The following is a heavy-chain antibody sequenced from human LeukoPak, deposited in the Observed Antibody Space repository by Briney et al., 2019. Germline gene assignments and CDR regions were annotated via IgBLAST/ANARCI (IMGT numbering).Heavy chain of an antibody. V-gene: IGHV1-8*02. Sequence: ASVKVSCKASGYTFTGNYMHWLRQATGQGLEWMGWMNPNSGNTGYAQKFQGRVTMTRNTSISTAYMELSSLRSEDTAVYYCARGIDYYDSSGYYYYFDYWGQGTLVTVSS. CDR3: ARGIDYYDSSGYYYYFDY. CDR1: GYTFTGNY. CDR2: MNPNSGNT. D-gene: IGHD3-22*01. J-gene: IGHJ4*02.